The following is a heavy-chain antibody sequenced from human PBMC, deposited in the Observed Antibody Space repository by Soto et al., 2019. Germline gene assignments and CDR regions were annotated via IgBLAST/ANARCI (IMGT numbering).Heavy chain of an antibody. CDR1: GYTFTSYD. V-gene: IGHV1-8*01. CDR3: ARHYDFWTTYGMDV. J-gene: IGHJ6*02. D-gene: IGHD3-3*01. CDR2: MNPNSGNT. Sequence: AASVKVSCKASGYTFTSYDINWVRQATGQGLEWMGWMNPNSGNTGYAQKFQGRVTMTRNTSISTAYMELSSLRSEDTAVYYCARHYDFWTTYGMDVWGQGTTVTVSS.